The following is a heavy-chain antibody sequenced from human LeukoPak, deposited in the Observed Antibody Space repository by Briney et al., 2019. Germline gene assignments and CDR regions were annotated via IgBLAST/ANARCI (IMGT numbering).Heavy chain of an antibody. CDR3: ARIAYDALDSYYYGMDV. J-gene: IGHJ6*02. V-gene: IGHV4-31*03. CDR2: ITYSGNT. Sequence: KTSETLSLTCTVSGGSISSGGYYWIWIRQHPGKSLEWIGYITYSGNTYYYPALNSRVTVSLDTSKTQFSLKLSSVTAADTAVYYCARIAYDALDSYYYGMDVWGQGTTVTVSS. CDR1: GGSISSGGYY. D-gene: IGHD3-3*01.